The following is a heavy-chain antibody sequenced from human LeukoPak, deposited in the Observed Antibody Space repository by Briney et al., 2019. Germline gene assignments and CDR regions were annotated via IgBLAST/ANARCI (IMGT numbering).Heavy chain of an antibody. CDR3: ARHSVGGEAYFDY. Sequence: SETLSLTCTVSGGSISSGGYYWSWIRQPPGKGLEWIGYIYYSGSTNYNPSLKSRVTISVDTSKNQFSLKLSSVTAADTAVYYCARHSVGGEAYFDYWGQGTLVTVSS. V-gene: IGHV4-61*08. CDR2: IYYSGST. D-gene: IGHD2-21*01. CDR1: GGSISSGGYY. J-gene: IGHJ4*02.